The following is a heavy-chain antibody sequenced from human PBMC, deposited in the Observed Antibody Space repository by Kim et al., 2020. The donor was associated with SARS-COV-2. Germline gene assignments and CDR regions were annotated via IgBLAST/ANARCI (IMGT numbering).Heavy chain of an antibody. J-gene: IGHJ4*02. D-gene: IGHD2-15*01. Sequence: GGSLRLSCAVSGFTVSGNRMTWVRQAPGKGLEWVSVIYCGNVTYYADSVKGRFTISRDNSKNTLFLQMNSLRAEDTAIYYCARGRYCSGGNCYFDYWGQG. CDR1: GFTVSGNR. V-gene: IGHV3-53*01. CDR2: IYCGNVT. CDR3: ARGRYCSGGNCYFDY.